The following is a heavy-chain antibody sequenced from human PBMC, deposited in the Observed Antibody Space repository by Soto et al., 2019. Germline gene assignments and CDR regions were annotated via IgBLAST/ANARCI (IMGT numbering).Heavy chain of an antibody. J-gene: IGHJ4*02. Sequence: PSETLSLTCTVSGGSISSSSYYWGWIRQPPGKGLEWIGSIYYSGSTYYNPSLKSRVTISVDTSKNQFSLKLSSVTAADTAVYYCGRQPPSYRLYCFDYGGQGTLVTVS. CDR1: GGSISSSSYY. V-gene: IGHV4-39*01. D-gene: IGHD5-12*01. CDR2: IYYSGST. CDR3: GRQPPSYRLYCFDY.